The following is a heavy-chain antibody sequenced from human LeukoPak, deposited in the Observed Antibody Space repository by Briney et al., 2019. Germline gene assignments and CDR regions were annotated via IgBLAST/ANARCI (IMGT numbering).Heavy chain of an antibody. CDR1: GYTFTSYA. CDR3: AMVAGIHDSIVGGTDWFDP. V-gene: IGHV1-3*01. J-gene: IGHJ5*02. Sequence: ASVKVSCKASGYTFTSYAMHWVRQAPGQRLEWMGWINAGNGNTKYSQKFQGRVTITRDTSASTAYMELSSLRSEDMAVYYCAMVAGIHDSIVGGTDWFDPWGQGTLVTVSS. CDR2: INAGNGNT. D-gene: IGHD3-22*01.